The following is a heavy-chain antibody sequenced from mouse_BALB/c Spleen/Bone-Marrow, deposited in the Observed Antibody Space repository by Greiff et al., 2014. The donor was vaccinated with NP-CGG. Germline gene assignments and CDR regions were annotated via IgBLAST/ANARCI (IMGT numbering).Heavy chain of an antibody. J-gene: IGHJ4*01. CDR1: GYTFTSYW. V-gene: IGHV1-7*01. CDR3: ARQITTVDYAMDY. CDR2: INPSTGYT. D-gene: IGHD1-1*01. Sequence: VQLQQSGAELAKPGASVKMSCKASGYTFTSYWMHWVKQRPGQSLEWIGYINPSTGYTEYNQKFKDKATLTADKSSSTAYMQLSSLTSGDSAVYYCARQITTVDYAMDYWGQGTSVTVSS.